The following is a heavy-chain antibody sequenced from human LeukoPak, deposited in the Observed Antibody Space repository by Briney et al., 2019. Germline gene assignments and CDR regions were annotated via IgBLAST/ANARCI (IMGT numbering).Heavy chain of an antibody. Sequence: SETLSLTCTVSGYSISSGYYWGWIRQPPGKGLEWIGSIYHSGSTYYNPSLKSRVTISVDTSKNQFSLKLSSVTAADTAVYFCARSGSSSGWYNYWGQGTLVTVSS. CDR3: ARSGSSSGWYNY. V-gene: IGHV4-38-2*02. CDR2: IYHSGST. CDR1: GYSISSGYY. J-gene: IGHJ4*02. D-gene: IGHD6-19*01.